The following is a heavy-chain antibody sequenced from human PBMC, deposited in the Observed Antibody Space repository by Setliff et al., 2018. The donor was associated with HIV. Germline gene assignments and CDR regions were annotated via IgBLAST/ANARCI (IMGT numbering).Heavy chain of an antibody. Sequence: SETLSLTCAVYGDSLSGYQWTWIRQAPGKGLEWIGEINHRGSTIYNPSLKSRVTILVDTSKNEFSLKLASVTAADTAVYYCARAISPQYYGSSGYYLAWGQGTLVTVSS. CDR1: GDSLSGYQ. J-gene: IGHJ5*02. CDR3: ARAISPQYYGSSGYYLA. CDR2: INHRGST. D-gene: IGHD3-22*01. V-gene: IGHV4-34*01.